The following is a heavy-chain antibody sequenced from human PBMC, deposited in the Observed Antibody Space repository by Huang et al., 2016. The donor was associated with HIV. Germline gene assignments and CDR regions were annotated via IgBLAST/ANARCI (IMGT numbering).Heavy chain of an antibody. Sequence: EVQLVESGGALVQPGGSLKLSCVVSGFYFSKYSMNWVSQAPGKGVELVSYISGTSSNIDDADSVKGRFTNSRDNAKNSVFLQMRSLRAEDTALYYCARTEMEYYYGSSGYYPDYWGQGTQVTVSS. J-gene: IGHJ4*02. CDR3: ARTEMEYYYGSSGYYPDY. V-gene: IGHV3-48*01. CDR2: ISGTSSNI. D-gene: IGHD3-22*01. CDR1: GFYFSKYS.